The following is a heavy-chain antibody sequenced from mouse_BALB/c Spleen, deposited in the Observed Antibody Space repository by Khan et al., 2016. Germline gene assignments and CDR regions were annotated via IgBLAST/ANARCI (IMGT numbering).Heavy chain of an antibody. Sequence: QVQLQQSGAELVRPGVSVKISCKGSGYTFTDYTLHWVKQSHAKSLEWIGVISTYHGDATYNQKFKGKATMTVDNSSSTAYMELARLTSEDSASDYCANRSTIITTTGDMDYWGQGTSVTVSS. J-gene: IGHJ4*01. CDR2: ISTYHGDA. V-gene: IGHV1S137*01. CDR1: GYTFTDYT. D-gene: IGHD2-4*01. CDR3: ANRSTIITTTGDMDY.